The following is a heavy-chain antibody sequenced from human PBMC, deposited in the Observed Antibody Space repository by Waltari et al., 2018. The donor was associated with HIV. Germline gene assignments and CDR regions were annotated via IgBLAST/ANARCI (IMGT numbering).Heavy chain of an antibody. Sequence: QVQLQESGPGLVKPSETLSLTCGVSGYSISSGYYWGWIRPPPGKGLEWIGRIHFSGTTYDNPSLKSRVSMSVDTSKNQFSLRLSSVTAADTAVYYCARDRGTVAGNLDYWGQGALVTVSS. J-gene: IGHJ4*02. V-gene: IGHV4-38-2*02. CDR2: IHFSGTT. CDR1: GYSISSGYY. D-gene: IGHD6-19*01. CDR3: ARDRGTVAGNLDY.